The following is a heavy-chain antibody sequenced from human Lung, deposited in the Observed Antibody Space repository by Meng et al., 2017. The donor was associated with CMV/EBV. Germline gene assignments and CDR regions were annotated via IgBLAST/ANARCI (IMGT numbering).Heavy chain of an antibody. J-gene: IGHJ2*01. CDR3: ARLSRPNPGYWYVEL. CDR1: GYTFTGYY. Sequence: ASVKVSCKASGYTFTGYYMHWLRQAPGQGLEWMGWINPNSGGTNYAQKFQGRVTMTRDTSISTAYMELSRLRSDDTAVYYCARLSRPNPGYWYVELWGRGTLVTVSS. V-gene: IGHV1-2*02. CDR2: INPNSGGT. D-gene: IGHD2-2*01.